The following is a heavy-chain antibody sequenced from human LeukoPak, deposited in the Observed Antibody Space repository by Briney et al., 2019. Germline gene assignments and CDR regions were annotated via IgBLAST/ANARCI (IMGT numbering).Heavy chain of an antibody. CDR1: GFTFSSCS. Sequence: GGSLRLSCAASGFTFSSCSMNWVRQAPGKGLEWDSYISSSSSTIYYADSVKGRFTISRDNAKNSLYLQMNSLRAEDTAVYYCARGPVLRFLEWSTNWFDPWGQGTLVTVSS. J-gene: IGHJ5*02. D-gene: IGHD3-3*01. CDR2: ISSSSSTI. CDR3: ARGPVLRFLEWSTNWFDP. V-gene: IGHV3-48*01.